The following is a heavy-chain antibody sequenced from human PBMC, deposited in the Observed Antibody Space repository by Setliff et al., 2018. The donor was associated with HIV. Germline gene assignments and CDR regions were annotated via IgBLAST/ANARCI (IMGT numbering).Heavy chain of an antibody. D-gene: IGHD5-18*01. J-gene: IGHJ3*02. CDR2: IYSSGST. CDR3: ARATATKPFDI. Sequence: KTSETLSLTCTVSGGSISSYYWSWIRQPPGKGLECMGYIYSSGSTNYSPSLQSRVTISVDTSKNQFSLKLSSVTAADTALYYCARATATKPFDIWGQGTVVTVSS. V-gene: IGHV4-4*09. CDR1: GGSISSYY.